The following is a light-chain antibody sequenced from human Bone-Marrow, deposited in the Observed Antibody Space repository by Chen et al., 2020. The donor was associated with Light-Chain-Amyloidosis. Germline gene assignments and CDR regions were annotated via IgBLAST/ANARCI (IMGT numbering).Light chain of an antibody. V-gene: IGLV2-14*01. CDR2: EFT. Sequence: QSALTPPASVSGSPGQSITISCTGTRSDVGGDNHVSWYQQHPDKAPKLMLYEFTNRPSWVPDRFSGSKSANTASLTISGLQTEDEADYFCSSYTITNTLVFGSGTRVTVL. CDR1: RSDVGGDNH. CDR3: SSYTITNTLV. J-gene: IGLJ1*01.